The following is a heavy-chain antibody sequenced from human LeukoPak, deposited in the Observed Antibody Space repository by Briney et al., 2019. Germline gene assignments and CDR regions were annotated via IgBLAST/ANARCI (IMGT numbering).Heavy chain of an antibody. J-gene: IGHJ4*02. CDR3: SRDLGTGRPHDF. V-gene: IGHV3-21*01. CDR2: ITSSSTYI. Sequence: TGGSLRLSCAASGFTFSRYGMNWVRQAPGKGLEWVSSITSSSTYIYYADSVKGRFTISRDNAKNSLYVQMNSLRAEDTAVYFCSRDLGTGRPHDFWGQGTLVTVSS. D-gene: IGHD3/OR15-3a*01. CDR1: GFTFSRYG.